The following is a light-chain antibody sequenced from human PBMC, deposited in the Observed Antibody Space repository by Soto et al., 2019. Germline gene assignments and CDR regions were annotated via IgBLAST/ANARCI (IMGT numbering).Light chain of an antibody. CDR1: QSVSSSY. J-gene: IGKJ2*01. V-gene: IGKV3-20*01. Sequence: EIVLTQSPGTLSLSPGERATLSCRARQSVSSSYLAWYQQKPGQAPRLLIYGASSRATGIPDRFSGSGSGTDFTLTISTLEPEDFAVYYCQQYGSSPRTFGQGTKLEIK. CDR2: GAS. CDR3: QQYGSSPRT.